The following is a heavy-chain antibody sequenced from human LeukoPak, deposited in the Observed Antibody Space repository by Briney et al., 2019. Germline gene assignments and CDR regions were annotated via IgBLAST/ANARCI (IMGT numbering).Heavy chain of an antibody. D-gene: IGHD3-22*01. CDR2: IWYDGSNK. CDR1: GFTFSSYG. V-gene: IGHV3-33*01. J-gene: IGHJ6*02. CDR3: ARVLLSDYYDNYYYCGMDV. Sequence: PGGSLRLSCAAYGFTFSSYGMHWVRQAPGKGLEWVAVIWYDGSNKYYADSVKGRFTISRDNSKNTLYLQMNSLRAEDTAVYYCARVLLSDYYDNYYYCGMDVWGQGTTVTVSS.